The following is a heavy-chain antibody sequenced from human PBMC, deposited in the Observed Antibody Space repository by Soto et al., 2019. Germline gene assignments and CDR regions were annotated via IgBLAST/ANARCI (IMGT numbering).Heavy chain of an antibody. D-gene: IGHD3-22*01. CDR3: EGYYYDSSGYPGLGNFDL. CDR1: GFTFSSYA. CDR2: ISSNGGST. Sequence: GGSLRLSCSASGFTFSSYAMHWVRQAPGKGLEYVSAISSNGGSTYYADSVKGRFTISRDNSKNTLYLQMSSLRAEDTAVYYCEGYYYDSSGYPGLGNFDLWGRGTLVTVSS. J-gene: IGHJ2*01. V-gene: IGHV3-64D*06.